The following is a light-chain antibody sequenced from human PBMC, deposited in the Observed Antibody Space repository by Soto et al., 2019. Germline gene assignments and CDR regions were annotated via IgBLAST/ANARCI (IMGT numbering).Light chain of an antibody. CDR3: QQYHIWPPWT. CDR2: GAS. V-gene: IGKV3-15*01. Sequence: EIVTTHSPDTLXVXXXXXSTXXXXVSQSIRSNLAWYQQRPGQAPRLLMYGASTRADGIPARFTGSGSGTEFTLTISSLQSEDFAVYYCQQYHIWPPWTSGQGTKVDTK. CDR1: QSIRSN. J-gene: IGKJ1*01.